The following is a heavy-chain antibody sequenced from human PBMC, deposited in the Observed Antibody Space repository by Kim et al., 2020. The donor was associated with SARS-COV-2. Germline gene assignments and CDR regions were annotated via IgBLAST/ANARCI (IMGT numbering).Heavy chain of an antibody. Sequence: SVKVSCKASGGTFSSYAISWVRQAPGQGLEWMGGIIPIFGTANYAQKFQGRVTITADESTSTAYMELSSLRSEDTAVYYCARGRYYGSGSFLSWFDPWGQGTLVTVSS. CDR1: GGTFSSYA. J-gene: IGHJ5*02. CDR2: IIPIFGTA. CDR3: ARGRYYGSGSFLSWFDP. D-gene: IGHD3-10*01. V-gene: IGHV1-69*13.